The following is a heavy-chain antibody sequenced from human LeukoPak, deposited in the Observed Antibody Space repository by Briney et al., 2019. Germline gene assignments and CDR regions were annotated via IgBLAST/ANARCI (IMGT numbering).Heavy chain of an antibody. D-gene: IGHD1-26*01. CDR3: ARFPKRIVGATGWSSRWFDP. CDR2: IYYSGST. Sequence: SETLSLTCTVSGGSISSSSYYWGWIRQPPGKGLEWIGSIYYSGSTYYNPSLKSRVTISVDTSKNQFPLKLSSVTAADTAVYYCARFPKRIVGATGWSSRWFDPWGQGTLVTVSS. V-gene: IGHV4-39*06. CDR1: GGSISSSSYY. J-gene: IGHJ5*02.